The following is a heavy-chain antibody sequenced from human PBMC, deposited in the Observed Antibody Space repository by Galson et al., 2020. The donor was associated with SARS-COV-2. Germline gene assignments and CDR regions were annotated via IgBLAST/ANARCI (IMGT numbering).Heavy chain of an antibody. Sequence: GGSLRLSCAASGFTFSSYAMHWVRQAPGKGLEWVAVISYYGSNKYYADSVKGRFTISRDNSKNTLYLQMNSLRAEDTAVYYCARDLDFWGVGSYYMDVWGKGTTVTVSS. CDR2: ISYYGSNK. J-gene: IGHJ6*03. V-gene: IGHV3-30*04. D-gene: IGHD3-3*01. CDR1: GFTFSSYA. CDR3: ARDLDFWGVGSYYMDV.